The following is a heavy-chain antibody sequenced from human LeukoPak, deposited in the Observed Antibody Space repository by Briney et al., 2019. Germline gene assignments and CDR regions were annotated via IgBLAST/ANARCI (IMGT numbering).Heavy chain of an antibody. CDR3: ARDRPGGSSLDY. D-gene: IGHD6-13*01. Sequence: YPSETLSLTCSVSGDSIASTIYYWGWIRQPPGKGLEWIGNIYYSGSTYYTPSLKSRVIISIDTSKNQFSLKVAAVTAADTAVYYCARDRPGGSSLDYWGQGTLVTVSS. J-gene: IGHJ4*02. CDR1: GDSIASTIYY. V-gene: IGHV4-39*07. CDR2: IYYSGST.